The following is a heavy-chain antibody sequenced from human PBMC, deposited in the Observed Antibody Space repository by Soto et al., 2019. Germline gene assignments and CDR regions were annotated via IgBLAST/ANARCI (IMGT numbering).Heavy chain of an antibody. CDR2: INPSGGST. J-gene: IGHJ6*03. Sequence: GASVKVSCKASGYTFTSHSLHWVRQAPGQGLEWMGVINPSGGSTTYAQKFQGRVTMTSDTSTSTVYMELRSLRSEDTAVYYCAGDPSYGAYYYYYYMDVWGKGTTVTVSS. CDR3: AGDPSYGAYYYYYYMDV. V-gene: IGHV1-46*03. CDR1: GYTFTSHS. D-gene: IGHD4-17*01.